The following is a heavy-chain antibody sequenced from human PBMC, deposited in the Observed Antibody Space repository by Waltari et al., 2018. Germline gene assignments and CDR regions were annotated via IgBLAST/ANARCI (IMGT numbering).Heavy chain of an antibody. CDR3: ARGGRGTGFWSGPWYGMDV. CDR1: GGPFSSYY. D-gene: IGHD3-3*01. CDR2: IYYSGST. Sequence: QVQLQESGPGLVKPSETLSLTCTVSGGPFSSYYWSWFRQSPGKGLEWIGNIYYSGSTNYNPSLKSRVTISVDTSKNQFSLKLSSVTAADTAVYYCARGGRGTGFWSGPWYGMDVWGQGTTVTVSS. J-gene: IGHJ6*02. V-gene: IGHV4-59*01.